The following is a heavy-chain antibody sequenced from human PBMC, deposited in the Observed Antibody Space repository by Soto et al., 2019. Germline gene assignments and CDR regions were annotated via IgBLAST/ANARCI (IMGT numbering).Heavy chain of an antibody. CDR2: SYYTGST. CDR1: GGSISSGGYY. V-gene: IGHV4-31*03. CDR3: ARDRGRELANWFDP. J-gene: IGHJ5*02. D-gene: IGHD1-26*01. Sequence: QVQLQESGPGLLKPSQTLSLTCTVSGGSISSGGYYWSWIRQHPGKGLEWIGYSYYTGSTYYNPSLKSRVTXXVXTXMNQFSLKLNSVTAADTAVYYCARDRGRELANWFDPWGQGTLVTVSS.